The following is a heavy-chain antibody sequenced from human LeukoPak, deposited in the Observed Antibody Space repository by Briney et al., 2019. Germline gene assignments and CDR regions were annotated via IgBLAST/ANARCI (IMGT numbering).Heavy chain of an antibody. J-gene: IGHJ6*02. D-gene: IGHD3-3*01. V-gene: IGHV3-7*01. CDR1: GITSRGMW. Sequence: GERRLSSAVPGITSRGMWRIGGRQAPGKGLEGVANIKQEGSEKYYVGSLRGGFTIPSDNAKNSLYLQINSLRGEDTAVYYCAKDTRIWSGYWGHYYGMDVWGQGTTVTVSS. CDR2: IKQEGSEK. CDR3: AKDTRIWSGYWGHYYGMDV.